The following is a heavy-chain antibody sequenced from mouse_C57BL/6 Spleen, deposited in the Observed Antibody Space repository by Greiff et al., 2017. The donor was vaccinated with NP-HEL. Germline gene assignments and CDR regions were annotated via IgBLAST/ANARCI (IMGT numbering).Heavy chain of an antibody. V-gene: IGHV5-4*01. CDR3: ARDRYYGSPWFAY. CDR2: ISDGGSYT. J-gene: IGHJ3*01. Sequence: EVKLVESGGGLVKPGGSLKLSCAASGFTFSSYAMSWVRQTPEKRLEWVATISDGGSYTYYPDNVKGRFTISRDNAKNNLYLQMSHLKSEDTAMYYCARDRYYGSPWFAYWGQGTLVTVSA. CDR1: GFTFSSYA. D-gene: IGHD1-1*01.